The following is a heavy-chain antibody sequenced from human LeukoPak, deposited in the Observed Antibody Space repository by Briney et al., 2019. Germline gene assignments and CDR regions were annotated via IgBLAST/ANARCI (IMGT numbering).Heavy chain of an antibody. V-gene: IGHV4-30-4*01. J-gene: IGHJ5*02. Sequence: PSETLSLTCTVSGGSISSGDYYWSWIRQPPGKGLEWIGYIYYSGSTYYNPSLKSRVIISVDTSKNQFSLKLSSVTAADTAVYYCAREVSHYDFWSGATLFDPWGQGTLVTVSS. CDR2: IYYSGST. CDR1: GGSISSGDYY. CDR3: AREVSHYDFWSGATLFDP. D-gene: IGHD3-3*01.